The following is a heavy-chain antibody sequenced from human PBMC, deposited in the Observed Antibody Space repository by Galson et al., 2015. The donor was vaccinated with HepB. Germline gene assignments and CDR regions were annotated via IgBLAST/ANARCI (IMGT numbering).Heavy chain of an antibody. CDR3: ARYRLDYDSSGYYPDYYYGMDV. J-gene: IGHJ6*02. CDR1: GYTFTSYG. Sequence: SVKVSCKASGYTFTSYGISWVRQAPGQGLEWMGWISAYNGNTNYAQKLQGRVTMTTDTSTSTAYMELRSLRSDDTAVYYCARYRLDYDSSGYYPDYYYGMDVWGQGTTVTVSS. V-gene: IGHV1-18*01. D-gene: IGHD3-22*01. CDR2: ISAYNGNT.